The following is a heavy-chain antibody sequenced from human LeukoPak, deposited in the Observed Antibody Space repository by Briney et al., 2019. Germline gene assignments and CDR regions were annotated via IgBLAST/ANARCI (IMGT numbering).Heavy chain of an antibody. D-gene: IGHD5-18*01. Sequence: GGSLRLSCAASGFTFSSYGMSWVRQAPGKGLEWVSIISGNGGVTFYADSVKGRFTISRENSKNTVYLQMTSLRAEDTAMYYCVKVVIAMVGYMDVWGKGTTVTVSS. V-gene: IGHV3-23*01. J-gene: IGHJ6*03. CDR3: VKVVIAMVGYMDV. CDR2: ISGNGGVT. CDR1: GFTFSSYG.